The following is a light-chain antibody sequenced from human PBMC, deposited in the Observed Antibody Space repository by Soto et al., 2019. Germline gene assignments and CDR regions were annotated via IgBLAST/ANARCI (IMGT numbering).Light chain of an antibody. CDR3: CSYAGSYIFGV. V-gene: IGLV1-40*01. CDR2: VSS. J-gene: IGLJ1*01. CDR1: SSNLGAGYD. Sequence: QSVLTQPPSVSGAPGQRVTISCTGSSSNLGAGYDVHWYQQVPGTAPKFLIYVSSNRPSGVPDRFSGSRSGTSAFLAISGLQAEDEADYYCCSYAGSYIFGVFGTGTKLTVL.